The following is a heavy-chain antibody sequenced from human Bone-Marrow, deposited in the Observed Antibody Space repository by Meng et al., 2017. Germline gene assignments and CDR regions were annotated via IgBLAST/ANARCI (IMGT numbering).Heavy chain of an antibody. CDR1: GFTFSNAW. CDR3: SGHVDY. CDR2: MKSNVDGGTV. Sequence: LVESGGGFVKPGGSLRLSFAASGFTFSNAWMTWVRQAPGKGLEWIGRMKSNVDGGTVDYAAAVKGRFFISRDDSENTFYLQMNSLKTEDTAVYYCSGHVDYWGHGTLVTVAS. J-gene: IGHJ4*01. V-gene: IGHV3-15*01.